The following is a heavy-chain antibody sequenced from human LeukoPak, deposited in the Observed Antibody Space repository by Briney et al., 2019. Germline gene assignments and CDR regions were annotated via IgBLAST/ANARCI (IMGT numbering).Heavy chain of an antibody. CDR1: GFTFSASG. J-gene: IGHJ4*02. CDR3: AIERDCGTFSCGAYYFKS. D-gene: IGHD2-15*01. V-gene: IGHV3-21*01. Sequence: GGSLRLSCAASGFTFSASGMDWVSQAPGKGLEWVSSISSSSSYIHYADSVKGRFTISRDNAKNSLYLQMNSLRADDTAVYFCAIERDCGTFSCGAYYFKSWGQGTLVTVSS. CDR2: ISSSSSYI.